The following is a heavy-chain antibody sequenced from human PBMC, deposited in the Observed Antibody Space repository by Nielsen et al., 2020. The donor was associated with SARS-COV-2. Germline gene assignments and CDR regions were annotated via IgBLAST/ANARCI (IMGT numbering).Heavy chain of an antibody. D-gene: IGHD1-26*01. CDR2: IWHDGSNK. Sequence: GGSLRLSCAASGFTFNRFGMHWVRQAPGKGLEWVAVIWHDGSNKCYADSVKGRFTISRDNSKNTLYLQMNSLRAEDTAVYYCAKALSTWELFYYGMDLWGQGTTVTVSS. J-gene: IGHJ6*02. CDR3: AKALSTWELFYYGMDL. V-gene: IGHV3-30*02. CDR1: GFTFNRFG.